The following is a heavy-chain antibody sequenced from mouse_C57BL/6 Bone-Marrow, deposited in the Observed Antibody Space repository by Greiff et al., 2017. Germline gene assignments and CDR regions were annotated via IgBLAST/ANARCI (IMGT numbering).Heavy chain of an antibody. J-gene: IGHJ3*01. D-gene: IGHD2-4*01. Sequence: QVQLQQPGAELVRPGTSVKLSCKASGYTFTSYWMHWVKQRPGQGLEWIGVIDPSDSYTNYNQKFKGKATLTVDTSSSTAYMQLSSLTSEDSAVYYCVIYYDYDGFAYWGQGTLVTVSA. CDR2: IDPSDSYT. CDR3: VIYYDYDGFAY. CDR1: GYTFTSYW. V-gene: IGHV1-59*01.